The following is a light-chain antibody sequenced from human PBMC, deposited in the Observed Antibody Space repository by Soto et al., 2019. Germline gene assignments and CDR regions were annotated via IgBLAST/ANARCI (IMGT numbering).Light chain of an antibody. J-gene: IGKJ5*01. V-gene: IGKV3-11*01. Sequence: LTQRERPTLFRRASQSSSNYLAWYQQKPGQAPRLLIYAASIRATGIPARFSGSGSGTDFTLTISILEPEGYTGYFCQQRSTCHTFVQGRQL. CDR1: QSSSNY. CDR2: AAS. CDR3: QQRSTCHT.